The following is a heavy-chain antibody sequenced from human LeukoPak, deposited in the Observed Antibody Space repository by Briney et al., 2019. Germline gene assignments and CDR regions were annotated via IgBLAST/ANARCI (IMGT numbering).Heavy chain of an antibody. J-gene: IGHJ4*02. CDR1: GGSISSCY. D-gene: IGHD3-10*01. CDR3: AGGSTMIRGAADY. Sequence: SETLSLTCTVSGGSISSCYWSWIRQPPGKGLEWIGYIYYSGSPNYNPSLESRVTISVDTSKNQFSLKLSSVTAADTAVYFCAGGSTMIRGAADYWGQGTLVTVSS. V-gene: IGHV4-59*01. CDR2: IYYSGSP.